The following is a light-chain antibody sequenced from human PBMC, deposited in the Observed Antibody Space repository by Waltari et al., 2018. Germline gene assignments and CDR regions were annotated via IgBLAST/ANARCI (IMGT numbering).Light chain of an antibody. J-gene: IGKJ1*01. CDR1: QSISNY. V-gene: IGKV1-39*01. CDR3: QQYYSSPAT. Sequence: DIQMTQSPSSLSTSVGDRVTITCRASQSISNYLNWYQQKPGKAPKLLIYAASTLQSGVPSRFSGSGSGTDFTLTISCLQSEDFAIYYCQQYYSSPATFGQGTKVEIK. CDR2: AAS.